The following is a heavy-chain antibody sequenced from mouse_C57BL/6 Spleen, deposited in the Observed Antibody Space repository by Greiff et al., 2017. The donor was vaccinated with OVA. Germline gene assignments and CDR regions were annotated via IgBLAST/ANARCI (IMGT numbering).Heavy chain of an antibody. D-gene: IGHD3-1*01. CDR3: ARGFLGYFDY. CDR2: INPNNGGT. V-gene: IGHV1-26*01. J-gene: IGHJ2*01. CDR1: GYTFTDYY. Sequence: EVQLQQSGPELVKPGASVKISCKASGYTFTDYYMNWVKQSHGKSLEWIGDINPNNGGTSYNQKFKGKATLTVDKSSSTAYMELRSLTSEDSAVYYCARGFLGYFDYWGQGTTLTVSS.